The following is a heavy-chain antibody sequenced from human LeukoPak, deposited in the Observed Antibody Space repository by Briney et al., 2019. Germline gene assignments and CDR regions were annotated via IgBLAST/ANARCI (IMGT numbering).Heavy chain of an antibody. V-gene: IGHV3-21*01. J-gene: IGHJ6*02. CDR3: ARERGPDTAMVTVQRYGMDV. Sequence: PGGTLRLSCVASGVTFSSYSMNWVRHAPGKGLEWVSSISSSSSYIYYADSVKGRFTISRDNAKNSLYLQMNSLRAEDTAVYYCARERGPDTAMVTVQRYGMDVWGQGTTVTVSS. D-gene: IGHD5-18*01. CDR2: ISSSSSYI. CDR1: GVTFSSYS.